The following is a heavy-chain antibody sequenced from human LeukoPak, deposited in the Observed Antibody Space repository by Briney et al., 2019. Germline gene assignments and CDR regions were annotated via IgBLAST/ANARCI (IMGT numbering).Heavy chain of an antibody. CDR1: GGTFSTYP. D-gene: IGHD2-15*01. J-gene: IGHJ4*02. Sequence: ASVKDSCKASGGTFSTYPMSWVRQAPGQGLEWMGVIIPIFNTPKYARQSQDRLTITADESTTTAYMELSSLRYEDTAVYYCAVVPQDIVVTPTAPSLDYWGQGSLITVSS. CDR3: AVVPQDIVVTPTAPSLDY. CDR2: IIPIFNTP. V-gene: IGHV1-69*13.